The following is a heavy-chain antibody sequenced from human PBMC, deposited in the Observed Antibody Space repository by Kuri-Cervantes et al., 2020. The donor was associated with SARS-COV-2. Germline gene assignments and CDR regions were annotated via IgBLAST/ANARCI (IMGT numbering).Heavy chain of an antibody. J-gene: IGHJ4*02. V-gene: IGHV1-8*03. CDR2: MNPNSDNT. Sequence: ASVKVSCKASVYTFTSYDINWVRQATGQGLEWMGWMNPNSDNTGYAQRFQGRVTITRNTSISTAYMELSSLRSEDTAVYYCARAGYYCSSTSCPSLPDYWGQGTLVTDSS. CDR1: VYTFTSYD. CDR3: ARAGYYCSSTSCPSLPDY. D-gene: IGHD2-2*01.